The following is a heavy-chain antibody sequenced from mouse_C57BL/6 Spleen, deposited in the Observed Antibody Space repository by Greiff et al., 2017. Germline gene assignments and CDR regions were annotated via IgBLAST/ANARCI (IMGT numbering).Heavy chain of an antibody. CDR1: GYTFTSYW. Sequence: QVQLQQPGAELVRPGSSVKLSCKASGYTFTSYWMHWVKQRPIQGLEWIGNIDPSDSETHYNQKFKDKATLTVDKSSSTAYMQLSSLTAEDSAVYYCARPRDYDPFAYWGQGTLVTVSA. CDR3: ARPRDYDPFAY. J-gene: IGHJ3*01. CDR2: IDPSDSET. D-gene: IGHD2-4*01. V-gene: IGHV1-52*01.